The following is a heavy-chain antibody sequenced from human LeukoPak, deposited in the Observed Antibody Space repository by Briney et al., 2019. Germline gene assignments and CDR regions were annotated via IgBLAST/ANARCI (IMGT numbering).Heavy chain of an antibody. CDR3: ARLIRYCSSTSCYMPVGYSYGPTTDDFDY. D-gene: IGHD2-2*02. J-gene: IGHJ4*02. CDR2: ISYDGSNK. CDR1: RFTFSSYA. Sequence: PGRSLRLSCAASRFTFSSYAMHWVRQAPGKGLEWVAVISYDGSNKYYADSVKGRFTISRDNSKNTLYLQMNSLRAEDTAVYYCARLIRYCSSTSCYMPVGYSYGPTTDDFDYWGQGTLVTVSS. V-gene: IGHV3-30-3*01.